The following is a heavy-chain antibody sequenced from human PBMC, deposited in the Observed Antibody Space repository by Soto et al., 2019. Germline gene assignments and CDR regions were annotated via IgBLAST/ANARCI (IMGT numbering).Heavy chain of an antibody. CDR3: ARVGLGADWYFDL. CDR1: GGTFSSYT. J-gene: IGHJ2*01. V-gene: IGHV1-69*02. Sequence: GASVKVSCKASGGTFSSYTISWVRQAPGQGLEWMGRIIPILGIANYAQKFQGRVTITADKSTSTAYMELSSLRSEDTAVYYCARVGLGADWYFDLWGRGTLVTVPQ. D-gene: IGHD3-16*01. CDR2: IIPILGIA.